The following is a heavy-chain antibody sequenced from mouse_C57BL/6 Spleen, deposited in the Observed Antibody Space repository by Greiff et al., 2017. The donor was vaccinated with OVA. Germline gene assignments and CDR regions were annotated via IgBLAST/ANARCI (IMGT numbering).Heavy chain of an antibody. D-gene: IGHD1-1*01. CDR2: IYPRDGST. CDR1: GYTFTSYD. CDR3: ARYPNYYGSSDWYFDV. Sequence: VQLQESGPELVKPGASVKLSCKASGYTFTSYDINWVKQRPGQGLEWIGWIYPRDGSTKYNEKFKGKATLTVDTSSSTAYMELHSLTSEDSAVYFCARYPNYYGSSDWYFDVWGTGTTVTVSS. J-gene: IGHJ1*03. V-gene: IGHV1-85*01.